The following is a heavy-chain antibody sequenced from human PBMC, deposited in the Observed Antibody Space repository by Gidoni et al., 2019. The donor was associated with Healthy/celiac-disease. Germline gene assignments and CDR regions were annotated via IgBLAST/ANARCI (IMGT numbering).Heavy chain of an antibody. D-gene: IGHD6-19*01. V-gene: IGHV4-34*01. CDR3: ARGAQQWLVGRWFDP. CDR2: INHSGST. J-gene: IGHJ5*02. CDR1: GGSFSGYY. Sequence: VQLHQWRAGLFKPSETLSLTSAVYGGSFSGYYWSWIRQPPGKGLEWIGKINHSGSTNYNTYLKRRVTISVDTSKNQFSLKLSSVTAADTAVYYCARGAQQWLVGRWFDPWGQGTLVTVSS.